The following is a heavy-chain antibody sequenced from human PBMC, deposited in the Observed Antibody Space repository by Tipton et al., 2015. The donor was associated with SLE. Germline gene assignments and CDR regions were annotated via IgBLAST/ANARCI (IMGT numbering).Heavy chain of an antibody. CDR2: VYYSGYT. V-gene: IGHV4-39*07. CDR1: GGSIRSSNYY. CDR3: AKSLAGGGYDGFAAFDI. Sequence: TLSLTCTVSGGSIRSSNYYWGWIRQPPGKGLEWIGSVYYSGYTFYNPSLKSRVTISGDTSKNQFSLRVSSVTAADTAVYYCAKSLAGGGYDGFAAFDIWGQGTMVTVSS. J-gene: IGHJ3*02. D-gene: IGHD5-12*01.